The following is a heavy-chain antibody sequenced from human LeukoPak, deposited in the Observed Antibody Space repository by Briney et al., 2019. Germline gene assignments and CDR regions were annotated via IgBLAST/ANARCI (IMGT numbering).Heavy chain of an antibody. Sequence: KTSETLSLTCAVYGGSFSGYYWSWIRQPPGKGLEWIGEINHSGSTNYNPSLKSRVTISVDTSKNQFSLKLSSVTAADTAVYYCARRPGYSSSWLFRRPHDWFDPWGQGTLVTVSS. J-gene: IGHJ5*02. D-gene: IGHD6-13*01. CDR2: INHSGST. CDR1: GGSFSGYY. CDR3: ARRPGYSSSWLFRRPHDWFDP. V-gene: IGHV4-34*01.